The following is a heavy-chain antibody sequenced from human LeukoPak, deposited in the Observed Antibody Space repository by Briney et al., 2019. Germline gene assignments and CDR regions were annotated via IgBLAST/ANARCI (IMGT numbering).Heavy chain of an antibody. CDR3: ARDGLLAARPIDY. V-gene: IGHV3-21*01. CDR1: GFTFSSYS. J-gene: IGHJ4*02. D-gene: IGHD6-6*01. CDR2: ISSGNSYI. Sequence: GGSLRFSCAASGFTFSSYSMNWVRQAPGKGLEWVSSISSGNSYIYYAESVKGRFTISRDNAKNSLYLQMNSLRAEDTAVYYCARDGLLAARPIDYWGQGTLVTVSS.